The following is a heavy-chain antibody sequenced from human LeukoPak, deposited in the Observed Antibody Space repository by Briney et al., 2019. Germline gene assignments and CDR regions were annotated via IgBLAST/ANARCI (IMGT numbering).Heavy chain of an antibody. V-gene: IGHV1-18*01. D-gene: IGHD2-2*01. Sequence: ASVKVSCKASGYAFTNYGVYWVRQAPGQGLAWMGWINAYNGDTHYAQNLQGRLTMTTDTSTSTAFMELRSLRPDDTAVYYCARWGLVAPGTYYYYYMDVWDRGATVTVSS. CDR2: INAYNGDT. CDR3: ARWGLVAPGTYYYYYMDV. J-gene: IGHJ6*03. CDR1: GYAFTNYG.